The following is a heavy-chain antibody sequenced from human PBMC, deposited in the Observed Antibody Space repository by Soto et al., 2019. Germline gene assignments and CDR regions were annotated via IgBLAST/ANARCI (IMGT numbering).Heavy chain of an antibody. Sequence: QVQLVQSGAEVKKPGASVKVSCKASGYTFTSYDIIWVRQATGQGLEWMGWMNPSTGNTDSAEKFQGRHTMARNTSISTVYMELSSLSFEDTAVYYCARGRIIVAGGFDPWGQGTLLTVSS. CDR2: MNPSTGNT. CDR1: GYTFTSYD. J-gene: IGHJ5*02. D-gene: IGHD6-19*01. V-gene: IGHV1-8*01. CDR3: ARGRIIVAGGFDP.